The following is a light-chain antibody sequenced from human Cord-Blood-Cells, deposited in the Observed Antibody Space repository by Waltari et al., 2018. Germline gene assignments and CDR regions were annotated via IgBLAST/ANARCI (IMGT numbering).Light chain of an antibody. J-gene: IGLJ2*01. V-gene: IGLV6-57*01. CDR3: QSYDSSNQV. CDR1: SGSIASNY. CDR2: EDN. Sequence: NFMLTQPHSVSESPGKTVTISCTRSSGSIASNYVQWYQQRPGSSTTTVIYEDNQRPAGVPDRFSGSIDISSNSASLTVSGLKTEDEADYYCQSYDSSNQVFGGGTKLTVL.